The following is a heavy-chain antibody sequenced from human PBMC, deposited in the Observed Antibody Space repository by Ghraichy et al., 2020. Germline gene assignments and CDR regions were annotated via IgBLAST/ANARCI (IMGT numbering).Heavy chain of an antibody. Sequence: GGSLRLSCAASGFTFSSYAMSWVRQAPGKGLEWVSAISGSGGSTYYADSVKGRFTISRDNSKNTLYLQMNSLRAEDTAVYYCAKEGSGWRGYSYGYFTPTPIYGMDVWGQGTTVTVSS. V-gene: IGHV3-23*01. CDR2: ISGSGGST. CDR1: GFTFSSYA. D-gene: IGHD5-18*01. J-gene: IGHJ6*02. CDR3: AKEGSGWRGYSYGYFTPTPIYGMDV.